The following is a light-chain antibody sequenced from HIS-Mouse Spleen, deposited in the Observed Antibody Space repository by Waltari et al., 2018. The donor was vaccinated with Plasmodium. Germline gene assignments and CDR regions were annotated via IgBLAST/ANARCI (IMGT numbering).Light chain of an antibody. V-gene: IGKV3-15*01. J-gene: IGKJ4*01. CDR2: GAS. CDR1: QSGSSN. CDR3: QQYNNWPRLT. Sequence: EIVMTQSPATLSVSPGERATLPCRASQSGSSNLAWYQPKPGQAPRLLIYGASTRATGIPARFSGSGSGTEFTLTISSLQSEDFAVYYCQQYNNWPRLTFGGGTKVEIK.